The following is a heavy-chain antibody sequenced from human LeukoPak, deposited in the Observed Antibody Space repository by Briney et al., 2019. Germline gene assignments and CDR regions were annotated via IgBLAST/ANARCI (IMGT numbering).Heavy chain of an antibody. CDR3: ATGVVVVPVAPTPADY. D-gene: IGHD2-2*01. V-gene: IGHV1-24*01. J-gene: IGHJ4*02. CDR2: FDPEDGET. Sequence: ASVKVSCKASGYTLTELSMHWVRQAPGKGLEWMGGFDPEDGETIYAQKFQGRVTMTEDTSTDTAYMELSSLRSEDTAVYYCATGVVVVPVAPTPADYWGQGTLVTVSS. CDR1: GYTLTELS.